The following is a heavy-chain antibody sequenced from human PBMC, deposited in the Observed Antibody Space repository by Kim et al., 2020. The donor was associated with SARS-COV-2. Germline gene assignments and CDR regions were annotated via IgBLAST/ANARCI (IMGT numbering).Heavy chain of an antibody. CDR2: IFASGST. D-gene: IGHD3-16*01. J-gene: IGHJ6*02. Sequence: SETLSLTCTVSGGSINNYYWSWIRQSAEKGLEWIGRIFASGSTNYNPSFKSRVTMSVDTSKNQFSLRLTSVTAADTAMYYCARGARDDGGAWYYYGMDVWGQGTAVTVSS. CDR1: GGSINNYY. V-gene: IGHV4-4*07. CDR3: ARGARDDGGAWYYYGMDV.